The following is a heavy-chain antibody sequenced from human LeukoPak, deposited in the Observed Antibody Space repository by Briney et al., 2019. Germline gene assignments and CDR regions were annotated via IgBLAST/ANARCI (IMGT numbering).Heavy chain of an antibody. D-gene: IGHD6-13*01. V-gene: IGHV4-59*08. CDR1: GGSISSYY. CDR2: IYYSGST. J-gene: IGHJ4*02. Sequence: SETLSLTCTVSGGSISSYYWSWIRQPPGKGLEWIGYIYYSGSTNYNPSLKSRVTISVDTSKNQFSLKLSSVTAADTAVYYCARHGSPYSSSWYFDYWGQGTLVTVSS. CDR3: ARHGSPYSSSWYFDY.